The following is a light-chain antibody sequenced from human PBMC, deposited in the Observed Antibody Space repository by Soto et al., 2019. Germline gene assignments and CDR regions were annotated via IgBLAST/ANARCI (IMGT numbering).Light chain of an antibody. CDR2: AAS. Sequence: DIQMTQSPSSLSASVGDRVTITCRASQSISSYLNWYQQKPGKAPKLLIYAASILQSGVPSRFSGSASGTDFTLTISSLQREDFATDYCQQSYSTPEIAFGPGTKVYIK. V-gene: IGKV1-39*01. J-gene: IGKJ3*01. CDR3: QQSYSTPEIA. CDR1: QSISSY.